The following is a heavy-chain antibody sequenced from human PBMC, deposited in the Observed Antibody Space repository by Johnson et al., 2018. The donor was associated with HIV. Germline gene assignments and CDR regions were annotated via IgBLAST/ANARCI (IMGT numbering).Heavy chain of an antibody. D-gene: IGHD2-21*01. Sequence: VQLVESGGGLVQPGRSLRLSCAASGFTFDDYAMHWVRQAPGKGLEWVSGISWNSGSIGYADSVKGRFTISRDNSKNTLYLQMNSLRADDTALYYCAKEMHPRRIVVVNAIPNDGFDIWGQGTMVTVSS. CDR3: AKEMHPRRIVVVNAIPNDGFDI. V-gene: IGHV3-9*01. CDR2: ISWNSGSI. J-gene: IGHJ3*02. CDR1: GFTFDDYA.